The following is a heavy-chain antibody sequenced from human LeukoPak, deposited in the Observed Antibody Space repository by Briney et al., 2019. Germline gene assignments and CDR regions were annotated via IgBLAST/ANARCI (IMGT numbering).Heavy chain of an antibody. J-gene: IGHJ6*02. CDR2: INHSGGT. CDR1: GGSFSGYY. D-gene: IGHD2-2*01. V-gene: IGHV4-34*01. Sequence: SETLSLTCAVYGGSFSGYYWSWIRQPPGKGLEWIGEINHSGGTNYNPSLKSRVTISLDTSKNQFSLQLSSVTAADTAVYYCARDRVDYYYTMDVWGQGTTVTVSS. CDR3: ARDRVDYYYTMDV.